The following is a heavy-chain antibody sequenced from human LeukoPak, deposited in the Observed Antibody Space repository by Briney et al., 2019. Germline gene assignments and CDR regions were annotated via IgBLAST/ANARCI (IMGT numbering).Heavy chain of an antibody. V-gene: IGHV4-4*02. CDR3: ARMRNYYYGMDV. CDR2: IYHSGST. Sequence: PSDTLSLTCAVSGGSISSINWWSWVRQPPGKGLEWIGEIYHSGSTNYNPSLKSRVTISVDKSKNQFSLKLSSVAAADTAVYYCARMRNYYYGMDVWGQGTTVTVSS. J-gene: IGHJ6*02. CDR1: GGSISSINW.